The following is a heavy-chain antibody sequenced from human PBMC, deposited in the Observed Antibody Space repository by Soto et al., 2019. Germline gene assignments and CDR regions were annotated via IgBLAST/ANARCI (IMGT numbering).Heavy chain of an antibody. Sequence: SDTLSLTCTVSGGSISSSSYYWGWIRQPPGKGLEWIGSIYYSGSTYYNPSLKSRVTISVDTSKNQFSLKLSSVTAADTAVYYCALGSSSSYPKIVDVWGKGTTVTVSS. CDR1: GGSISSSSYY. D-gene: IGHD6-13*01. CDR2: IYYSGST. J-gene: IGHJ6*04. V-gene: IGHV4-39*01. CDR3: ALGSSSSYPKIVDV.